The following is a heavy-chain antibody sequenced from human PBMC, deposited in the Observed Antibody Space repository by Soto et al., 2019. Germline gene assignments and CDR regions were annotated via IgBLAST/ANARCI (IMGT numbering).Heavy chain of an antibody. Sequence: SETLSLTCDVSSYSFGSAYYWGWIRHPPGEGLEWIGSVFQSGSTYYNSSLKSRVTISVDRSKNQFSLKLSSVTAADTAVYYCAIALRYFDQNYYYYGMEVWGQGTTVTVSS. D-gene: IGHD3-9*01. CDR3: AIALRYFDQNYYYYGMEV. CDR1: SYSFGSAYY. J-gene: IGHJ6*01. V-gene: IGHV4-38-2*01. CDR2: VFQSGST.